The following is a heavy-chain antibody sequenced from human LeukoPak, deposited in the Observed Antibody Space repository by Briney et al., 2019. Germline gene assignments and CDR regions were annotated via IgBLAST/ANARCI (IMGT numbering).Heavy chain of an antibody. CDR2: ISSNGGST. CDR1: GFTVSSNY. V-gene: IGHV3-64*01. D-gene: IGHD4-17*01. J-gene: IGHJ3*02. CDR3: ARVRTTVTTKGAFDI. Sequence: PGGSLRLSCAASGFTVSSNYMSWVRQAPGKGLEWVSAISSNGGSTYYANSVKGRFTISRDNSKNTLYLQMGSLRAEDMAVYYCARVRTTVTTKGAFDIWGQGTMVTVSS.